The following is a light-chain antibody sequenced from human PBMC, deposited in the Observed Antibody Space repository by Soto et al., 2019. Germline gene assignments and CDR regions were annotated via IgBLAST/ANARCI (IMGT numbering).Light chain of an antibody. CDR1: QSISRW. J-gene: IGKJ2*01. CDR3: QQYNSYPHT. Sequence: DIQMTQSPSTLSASVGDRVTITCRARQSISRWLAWYQQKPGKAPNLLIYKASNLQSGVPSRFSGTGSGTEFSLSVSSLQPEDFATYYCQQYNSYPHTFGQGTKLEIK. CDR2: KAS. V-gene: IGKV1-5*03.